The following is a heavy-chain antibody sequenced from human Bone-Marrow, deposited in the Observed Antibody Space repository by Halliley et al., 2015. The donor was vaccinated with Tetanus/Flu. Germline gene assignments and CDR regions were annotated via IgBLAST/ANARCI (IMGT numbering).Heavy chain of an antibody. D-gene: IGHD1-26*01. CDR3: AKDISTTYIWYFDL. V-gene: IGHV3-23*01. J-gene: IGHJ2*01. CDR1: GFTFSSYA. Sequence: SLRLSCAVSGFTFSSYAMTWVRQAPGKGLEWVSTITGSGTNTYYADSVKGRFTISRDTSKNTLYLQMNSLRVEDTAVYYCAKDISTTYIWYFDLWGRGPLVTVSS. CDR2: ITGSGTNT.